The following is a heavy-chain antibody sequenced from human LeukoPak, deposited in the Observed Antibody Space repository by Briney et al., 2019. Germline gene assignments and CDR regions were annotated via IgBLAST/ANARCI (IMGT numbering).Heavy chain of an antibody. Sequence: QTGGSLRLSCAASGFTFSTYWMHWVRQAPGKGLVWVSRINTDGSNTNYADSVKGRFTISRDNAENTLYLQMNSLRAEDTAVYYCAKDYEYNSNTWYFHWGRGTLVSVSS. CDR3: AKDYEYNSNTWYFH. D-gene: IGHD6-13*01. J-gene: IGHJ4*02. V-gene: IGHV3-74*01. CDR1: GFTFSTYW. CDR2: INTDGSNT.